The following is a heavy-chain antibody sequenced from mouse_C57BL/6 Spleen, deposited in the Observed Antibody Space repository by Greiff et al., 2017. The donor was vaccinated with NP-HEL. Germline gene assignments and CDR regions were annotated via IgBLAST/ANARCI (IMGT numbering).Heavy chain of an antibody. V-gene: IGHV1-26*01. CDR1: GYTFTDYY. CDR3: ARQSTPYAMDY. D-gene: IGHD2-1*01. J-gene: IGHJ4*01. Sequence: VQLQQSGPELVKPGASVKISCKASGYTFTDYYMNWVKQSHGKSLEWIGDINPNNGGTSYNQKFKGKATLTVDKSSSTAYMELRSLTSEDAVVYYCARQSTPYAMDYWGQGTSVTVSS. CDR2: INPNNGGT.